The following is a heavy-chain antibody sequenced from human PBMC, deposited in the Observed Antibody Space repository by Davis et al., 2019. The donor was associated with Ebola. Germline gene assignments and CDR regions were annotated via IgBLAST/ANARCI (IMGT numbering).Heavy chain of an antibody. CDR2: ISGDGGST. CDR1: GFTFDDYA. D-gene: IGHD3-10*01. V-gene: IGHV3-43*02. J-gene: IGHJ6*02. Sequence: GESLKISCAASGFTFDDYAMHWVRQAPGKGLEWVSLISGDGGSTYYADSVKGRFTISRDNSKNSLYLQMNSLRTEDTALYYCASRPYYYGSGSYYYYGMDVWGQGTTVTVSS. CDR3: ASRPYYYGSGSYYYYGMDV.